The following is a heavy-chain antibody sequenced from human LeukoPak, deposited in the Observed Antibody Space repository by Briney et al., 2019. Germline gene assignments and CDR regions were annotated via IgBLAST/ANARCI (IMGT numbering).Heavy chain of an antibody. Sequence: SETLSLTCTVSGGSISGYYWNWIRQPAGKGLEWIGRIYTTGDTNYNPSLKSRLTMSVDTSKNQFSLKLTSVTAADTAVYYCASLRTMINDAFDIWGQGTMVTVSS. J-gene: IGHJ3*02. D-gene: IGHD3-22*01. CDR3: ASLRTMINDAFDI. V-gene: IGHV4-4*07. CDR2: IYTTGDT. CDR1: GGSISGYY.